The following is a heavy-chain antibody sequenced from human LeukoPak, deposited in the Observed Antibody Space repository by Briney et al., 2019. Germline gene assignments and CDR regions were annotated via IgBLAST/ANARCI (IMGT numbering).Heavy chain of an antibody. V-gene: IGHV4-39*01. CDR3: ARNVVVPAAGYYYMDV. CDR2: IYYSGST. CDR1: GGSISSSSYY. D-gene: IGHD2-2*01. Sequence: SETLSLTCTVSGGSISSSSYYWGWIRQPPGKGLEGIGSIYYSGSTYYNPSLKSRVTISVDTSKNQFSLKLSSVTAADTAVYYCARNVVVPAAGYYYMDVWGKGTTVTVSS. J-gene: IGHJ6*03.